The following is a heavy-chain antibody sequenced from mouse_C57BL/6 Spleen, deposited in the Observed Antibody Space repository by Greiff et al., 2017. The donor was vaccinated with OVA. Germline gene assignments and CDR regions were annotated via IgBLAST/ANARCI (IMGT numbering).Heavy chain of an antibody. V-gene: IGHV1-50*01. CDR1: GYTFTSYW. CDR2: IDPSDSYT. Sequence: QVQLQQPGAELVKPGASVKLSCKASGYTFTSYWMQWVKQRPGQGLEWIGEIDPSDSYTNYNQKFKGKATLTVDTSSSTAYMQISSLTSEDSAVYYCARSDYYGSKGAMDYWGQGTSVTVSS. CDR3: ARSDYYGSKGAMDY. D-gene: IGHD1-1*01. J-gene: IGHJ4*01.